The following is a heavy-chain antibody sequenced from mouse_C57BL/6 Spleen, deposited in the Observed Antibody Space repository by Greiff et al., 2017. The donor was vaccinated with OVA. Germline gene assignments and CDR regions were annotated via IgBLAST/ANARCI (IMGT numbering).Heavy chain of an antibody. D-gene: IGHD1-2*01. CDR3: ARSLLGV. J-gene: IGHJ1*03. Sequence: VQLQQSGPELVKPGASVKISCKASGYAFSSSWMNWVKQRPGKGLEWIGRIYPGDGDTNYNGKFKGKATLTADKSSSTAYMQLSSLTSEDSAVYFCARSLLGVWGTGTTVTVSS. CDR2: IYPGDGDT. V-gene: IGHV1-82*01. CDR1: GYAFSSSW.